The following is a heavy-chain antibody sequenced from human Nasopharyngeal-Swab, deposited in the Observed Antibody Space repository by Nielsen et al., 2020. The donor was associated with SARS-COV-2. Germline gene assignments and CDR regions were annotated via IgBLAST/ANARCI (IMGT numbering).Heavy chain of an antibody. Sequence: LSLTCAASGFTFRNFGMHWVRQAPGKGLEWVADIWYDGSNQYYADSVKGRFTVSRDQSKNTLYLQMNSLKAEDTAVYFCVRDHLGYCSGGSCTNWYFDLWGRGTLLTVSS. J-gene: IGHJ2*01. CDR2: IWYDGSNQ. V-gene: IGHV3-33*01. CDR1: GFTFRNFG. D-gene: IGHD2-15*01. CDR3: VRDHLGYCSGGSCTNWYFDL.